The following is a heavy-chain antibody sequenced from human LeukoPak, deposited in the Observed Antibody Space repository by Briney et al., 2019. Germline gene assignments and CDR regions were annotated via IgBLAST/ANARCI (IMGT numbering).Heavy chain of an antibody. CDR2: INPSGGST. CDR3: ARGGYGDRIDY. V-gene: IGHV1-46*01. D-gene: IGHD4-17*01. CDR1: GYTFIRYY. Sequence: ASVKVSCKASGYTFIRYYMHWVRQAPGQGLEWMGIINPSGGSTSYAQKFQGRVTLTRDTSTSTVYMELSRLRSEDTAVYYCARGGYGDRIDYWGQGTLVSVSS. J-gene: IGHJ4*02.